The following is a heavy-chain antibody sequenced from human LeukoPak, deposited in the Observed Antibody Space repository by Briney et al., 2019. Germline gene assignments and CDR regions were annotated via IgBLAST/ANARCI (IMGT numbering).Heavy chain of an antibody. Sequence: GGSLRLSCTASGFTFAEFGLSWVRQAPGKGLEWVACIRRTAHGGTQDYAASVQGRFSASIDDSKNLAYLQLDSLSTEDTAVYYCARASDPAEYENLWGHFDSWGQGTLVTVS. V-gene: IGHV3-49*04. CDR3: ARASDPAEYENLWGHFDS. D-gene: IGHD3-16*01. CDR1: GFTFAEFG. CDR2: IRRTAHGGTQ. J-gene: IGHJ5*01.